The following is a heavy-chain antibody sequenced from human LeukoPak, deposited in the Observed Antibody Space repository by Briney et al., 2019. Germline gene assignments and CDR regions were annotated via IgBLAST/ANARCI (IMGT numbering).Heavy chain of an antibody. CDR1: GFTFSNYW. V-gene: IGHV3-20*04. CDR2: INWNGGDT. Sequence: GGSLRLSCAAPGFTFSNYWMSWVRQAPGKGLEWVSGINWNGGDTSYADSVKGRFTISKDNAKNSLHLQMNSLRAEDTAFYYCARDGSSGWYSDSWGQGTLVTVSS. J-gene: IGHJ4*02. D-gene: IGHD6-19*01. CDR3: ARDGSSGWYSDS.